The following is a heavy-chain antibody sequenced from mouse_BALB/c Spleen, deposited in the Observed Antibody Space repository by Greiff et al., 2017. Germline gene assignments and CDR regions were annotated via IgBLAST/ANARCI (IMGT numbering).Heavy chain of an antibody. CDR2: INPSTGYT. V-gene: IGHV1-7*01. J-gene: IGHJ2*01. CDR3: ARFYYDYY. D-gene: IGHD2-4*01. Sequence: QVQLQQSGAELAKPGASVKMSCKASGYTFTSYWMHWVKQRPGQGLEWIGYINPSTGYTEYNQKFKDKATLTADKSFSTAYMQLSSLTSEDSAVYYCARFYYDYYWGQGTTLTVSS. CDR1: GYTFTSYW.